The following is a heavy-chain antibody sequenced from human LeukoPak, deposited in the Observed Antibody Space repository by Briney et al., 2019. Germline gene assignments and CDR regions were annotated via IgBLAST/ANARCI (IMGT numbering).Heavy chain of an antibody. CDR3: AKRRYCSSTSCHGGYYYYYGMDV. J-gene: IGHJ6*02. D-gene: IGHD2-2*01. CDR2: INPSGATT. CDR1: GYTFTSYY. Sequence: ASVKVSCKASGYTFTSYYIHWVRQAPGQGLEWMGMINPSGATTTYAQNFQGRVTMTRDTSTRTAYMELSSLRAEDTAVYYCAKRRYCSSTSCHGGYYYYYGMDVWGQGTTVTVSS. V-gene: IGHV1-46*01.